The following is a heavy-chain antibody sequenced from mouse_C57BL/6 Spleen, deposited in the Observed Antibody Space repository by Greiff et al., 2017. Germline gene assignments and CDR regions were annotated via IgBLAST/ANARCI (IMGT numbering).Heavy chain of an antibody. V-gene: IGHV1-39*01. Sequence: VQLQQSGPELVKPGASVKISCTASGYSFTDYNMYWVKQSNGKSLEWIGVINPNYGTTSYNQKFKGTATLTVDPSSSTAYLQLNSLKSEDSADYDSASSGHAIYYWAMDYWGTGTTVTVSS. CDR2: INPNYGTT. J-gene: IGHJ4*01. D-gene: IGHD3-2*02. CDR1: GYSFTDYN. CDR3: ASSGHAIYYWAMDY.